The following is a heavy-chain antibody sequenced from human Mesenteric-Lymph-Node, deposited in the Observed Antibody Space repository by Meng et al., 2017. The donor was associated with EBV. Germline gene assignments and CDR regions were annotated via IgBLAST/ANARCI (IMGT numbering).Heavy chain of an antibody. V-gene: IGHV4-61*01. CDR3: AREGTTVTRWFDP. Sequence: QVTMKESGPGLVKPSETLSLPCKFSGDSVSSGNNYWSWIRQSPGRGLEWIGNIYFTGSTFYNPALKSRVTISGDTSKNQFSLKLTSVTAADTAVYYCAREGTTVTRWFDPWGPGTLVTVSS. CDR1: GDSVSSGNNY. CDR2: IYFTGST. J-gene: IGHJ5*02. D-gene: IGHD4-11*01.